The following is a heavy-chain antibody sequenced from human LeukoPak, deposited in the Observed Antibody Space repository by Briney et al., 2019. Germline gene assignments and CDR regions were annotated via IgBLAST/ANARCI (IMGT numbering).Heavy chain of an antibody. D-gene: IGHD2-15*01. CDR3: ARGYCSGGSCYVAYYYYGMDV. V-gene: IGHV4-34*01. J-gene: IGHJ6*02. CDR1: GGSFSGYY. Sequence: PSETLSLTCAVYGGSFSGYYWSWIRQPPGKGLEWIGEINHSGSTNYNPSLKSRVTISVDTSKNQFSLKLSSVTAADTAVYYCARGYCSGGSCYVAYYYYGMDVWGQGTTVTVSS. CDR2: INHSGST.